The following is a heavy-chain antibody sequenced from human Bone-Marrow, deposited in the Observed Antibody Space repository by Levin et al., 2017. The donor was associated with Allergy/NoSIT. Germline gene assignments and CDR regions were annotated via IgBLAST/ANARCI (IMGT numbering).Heavy chain of an antibody. V-gene: IGHV2-5*01. CDR3: AHRQSASLPCYFDY. CDR1: GFSLTTPGLG. CDR2: ISWRDEK. J-gene: IGHJ4*02. Sequence: SGPTLVKPTQTLTLTCNFSGFSLTTPGLGVGWIRQPPGKALDWLALISWRDEKLYNPSLKTRLSIAAETSLNHLVLTLTDVSPLDTATYYCAHRQSASLPCYFDYWGRGILVTVSS. D-gene: IGHD6-13*01.